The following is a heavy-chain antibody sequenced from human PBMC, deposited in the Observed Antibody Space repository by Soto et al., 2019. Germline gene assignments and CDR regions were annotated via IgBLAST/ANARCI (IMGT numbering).Heavy chain of an antibody. V-gene: IGHV4-39*07. CDR3: AREKYWAVSYYYYGMDV. Sequence: SETLSLTCTVSGGSISSSSYYWGWIRQPPGKGLEWIGSIYYSGSTYYNPSLKSRVTISVDTSKNQFSLKLSSVTAADTAVYYCAREKYWAVSYYYYGMDVWGQGTTVTVSS. J-gene: IGHJ6*02. CDR2: IYYSGST. D-gene: IGHD2-8*02. CDR1: GGSISSSSYY.